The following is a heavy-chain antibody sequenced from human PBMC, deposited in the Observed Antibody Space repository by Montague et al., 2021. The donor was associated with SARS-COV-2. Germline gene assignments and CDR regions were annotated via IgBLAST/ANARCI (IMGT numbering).Heavy chain of an antibody. V-gene: IGHV3-7*03. CDR3: ARVVSNGWTFDY. J-gene: IGHJ4*02. Sequence: SRRLSCAASGFTFSAYWMTWVRQAPGKGLEWVASISQDGSEENPVDSVKGRFTISRDNAKSSLYLQMNSLRAEDTAVFYCARVVSNGWTFDYWGQGTLVTASS. CDR2: ISQDGSEE. D-gene: IGHD6-19*01. CDR1: GFTFSAYW.